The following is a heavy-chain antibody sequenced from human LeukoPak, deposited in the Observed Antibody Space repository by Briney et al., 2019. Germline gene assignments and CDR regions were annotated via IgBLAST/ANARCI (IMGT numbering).Heavy chain of an antibody. J-gene: IGHJ4*02. Sequence: GGSLRLSCAASGFTFSSYAMHWVRQAPGKGLEWVAVISYDGSNKYYADSVKGRFTISRDNSKNTLYLQMNSLRAEDTAVYYCARDYYDSSGYYSPPLWGQGTLVTVSS. CDR3: ARDYYDSSGYYSPPL. V-gene: IGHV3-30*04. CDR1: GFTFSSYA. D-gene: IGHD3-22*01. CDR2: ISYDGSNK.